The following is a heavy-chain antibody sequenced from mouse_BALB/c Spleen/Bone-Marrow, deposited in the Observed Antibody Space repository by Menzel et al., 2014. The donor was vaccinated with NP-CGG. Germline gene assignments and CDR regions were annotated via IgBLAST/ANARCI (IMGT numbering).Heavy chain of an antibody. CDR2: IYPYNGGT. J-gene: IGHJ2*01. V-gene: IGHV1S29*02. Sequence: VQLRQTGPELVKPGASVKISCKASGYTFTDYNMHWVKQSHGKSLEWIGYIYPYNGGTGYNQKFKSKATLTVDNSSSTAYMELRSLTSEDSAVYYCARESSAGYYFDYWGQGTTLTVSS. CDR3: ARESSAGYYFDY. D-gene: IGHD3-2*02. CDR1: GYTFTDYN.